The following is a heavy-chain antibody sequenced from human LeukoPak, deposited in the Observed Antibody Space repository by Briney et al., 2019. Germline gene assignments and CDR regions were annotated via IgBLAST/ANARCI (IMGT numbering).Heavy chain of an antibody. CDR1: GGSFSGYY. V-gene: IGHV4-34*01. CDR3: ARYVILWFGEFAFDP. D-gene: IGHD3-10*01. Sequence: ETLSLTCAVYGGSFSGYYWSWIRQPPGKGLEWIGEINHSGSTNYNPSLKSRVTISVDTSKNQFSLKLSSVTAADTAVYYCARYVILWFGEFAFDPWGQGTLVTVSS. CDR2: INHSGST. J-gene: IGHJ5*02.